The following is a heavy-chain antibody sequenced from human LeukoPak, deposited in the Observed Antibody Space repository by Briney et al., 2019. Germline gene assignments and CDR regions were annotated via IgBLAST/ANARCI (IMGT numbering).Heavy chain of an antibody. J-gene: IGHJ4*02. CDR2: ITGSGGRT. CDR3: ARGYSTGYRGIDY. V-gene: IGHV3-23*01. CDR1: GFTFSTYA. Sequence: PGGVLGLSCATPGFTFSTYAMNWVRQAPGEGLELVSGITGSGGRTFCADSVKGRFTISRDNSKNTLYLQMNSLRAEVTAVYYCARGYSTGYRGIDYWGQGTLVTVSS. D-gene: IGHD6-19*01.